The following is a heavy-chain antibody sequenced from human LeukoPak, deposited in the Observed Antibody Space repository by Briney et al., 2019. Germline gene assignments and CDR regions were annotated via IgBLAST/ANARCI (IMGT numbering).Heavy chain of an antibody. CDR1: GGSISSRSYY. J-gene: IGHJ5*02. D-gene: IGHD6-13*01. V-gene: IGHV4-39*07. Sequence: SETLSLTCTVSGGSISSRSYYWGWIRQPPGKGLEWIGSIYYSGSTYYNPSLKSRVTISIDTSKNQFSLKLSSVTAADTAAYYCARRYSSPSRWFDPWGQGTLVTVSS. CDR2: IYYSGST. CDR3: ARRYSSPSRWFDP.